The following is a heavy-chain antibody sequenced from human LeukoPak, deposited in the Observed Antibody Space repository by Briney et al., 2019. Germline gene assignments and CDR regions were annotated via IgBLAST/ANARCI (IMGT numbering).Heavy chain of an antibody. CDR2: IYYSGTT. J-gene: IGHJ4*02. CDR3: ARMTSYSSGCYFDY. CDR1: GGSISGYY. D-gene: IGHD6-19*01. Sequence: SETLSLTCTVTGGSISGYYWSWIRQPPGKGREWIGFIYYSGTTNYNPSLKSRVTVSVDTSKNQFSLMLSSVTAADTAVYYCARMTSYSSGCYFDYWGQGTLVTVSS. V-gene: IGHV4-59*01.